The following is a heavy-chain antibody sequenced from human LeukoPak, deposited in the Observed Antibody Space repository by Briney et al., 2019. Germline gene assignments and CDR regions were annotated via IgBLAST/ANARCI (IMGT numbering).Heavy chain of an antibody. J-gene: IGHJ5*02. D-gene: IGHD3-10*01. V-gene: IGHV4-34*01. CDR2: INHSGST. CDR3: ARRVLLWFGELNWFDP. CDR1: GGSFSGYY. Sequence: SETLSLTCAVYGGSFSGYYWSWIRQPPGKGLEWIGEINHSGSTNYNPSLKSRVTISVDTSKNQFSLKLSSVTAADTAVYYCARRVLLWFGELNWFDPWGQGTLVTVSS.